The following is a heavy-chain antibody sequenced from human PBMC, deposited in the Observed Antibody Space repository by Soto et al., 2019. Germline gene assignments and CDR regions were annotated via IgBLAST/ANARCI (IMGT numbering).Heavy chain of an antibody. V-gene: IGHV1-18*01. J-gene: IGHJ4*02. CDR1: GYTFTSYG. D-gene: IGHD6-6*01. CDR3: ARELVASMEVLDY. CDR2: ISAYNGNT. Sequence: GASLKVSCKTSGYTFTSYGISWVRQTPGQGLEWMGWISAYNGNTNYAQKLQGRVTMTTDTSTSKAYMELRSLRSDDTAVYYCARELVASMEVLDYWGQGTLVTVSS.